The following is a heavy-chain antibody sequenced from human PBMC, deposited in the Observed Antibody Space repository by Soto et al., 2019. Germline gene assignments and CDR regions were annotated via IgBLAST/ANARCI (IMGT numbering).Heavy chain of an antibody. CDR2: IYYSGST. V-gene: IGHV4-59*08. CDR1: GGSISSYY. Sequence: PSETLSLTCTVSGGSISSYYWSWIRQPPGKGLEWIGYIYYSGSTNYNPSLKSRVTISVDTSKNQFSLKLSSVTAADTAVYYCARQPSGPIDSSSWYLDYWGQGTLVTVSS. D-gene: IGHD6-13*01. J-gene: IGHJ4*02. CDR3: ARQPSGPIDSSSWYLDY.